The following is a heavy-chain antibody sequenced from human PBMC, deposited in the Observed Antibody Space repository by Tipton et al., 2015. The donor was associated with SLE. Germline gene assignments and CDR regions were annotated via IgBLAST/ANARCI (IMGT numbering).Heavy chain of an antibody. CDR1: GFTFSSSW. D-gene: IGHD4-11*01. J-gene: IGHJ2*01. Sequence: SLRLSCAASGFTFSSSWMHWVRQVPGKGLVWFSRINSDGSIANYADSVKGRFTISRDNAKNTLYLQMNSLRAEDTAVYYCAREFLNPVTTVHYYFDLWGRGTLVTVSS. CDR2: INSDGSIA. CDR3: AREFLNPVTTVHYYFDL. V-gene: IGHV3-74*01.